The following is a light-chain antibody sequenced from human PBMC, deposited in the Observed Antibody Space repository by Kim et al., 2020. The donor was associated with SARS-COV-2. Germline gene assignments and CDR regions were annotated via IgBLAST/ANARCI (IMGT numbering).Light chain of an antibody. CDR1: SGHSSYA. Sequence: QLVLTQSPSASASLGPSVKLTCTLSSGHSSYAIAWHQQQPEKGPRYLMKLNSDGSHSKGDGIPDRFSGFSSGAERYLTISSLQSEDEADYYCQTWGTGIRVFGGGTQRTVL. V-gene: IGLV4-69*01. CDR2: LNSDGSH. J-gene: IGLJ3*02. CDR3: QTWGTGIRV.